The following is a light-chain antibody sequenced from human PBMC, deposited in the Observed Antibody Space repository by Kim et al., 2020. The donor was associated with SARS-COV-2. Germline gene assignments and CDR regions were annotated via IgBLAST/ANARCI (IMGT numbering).Light chain of an antibody. J-gene: IGKJ4*01. CDR3: QEYDSAPLT. Sequence: DIQMTQSPSSLSASIGDRVTVTCRASQDIYNYLAWYQQKPGKVPKLLIYAASALQSEVPSRFSGSGFGTDFTLTISSLQPEDVAIYYCQEYDSAPLTFGGGTKVDIK. CDR1: QDIYNY. V-gene: IGKV1-27*01. CDR2: AAS.